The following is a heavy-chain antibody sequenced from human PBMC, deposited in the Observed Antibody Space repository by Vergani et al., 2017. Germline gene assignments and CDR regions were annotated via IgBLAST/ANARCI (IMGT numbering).Heavy chain of an antibody. J-gene: IGHJ6*03. CDR3: AKGSKEGYDFWCGYYSRIQYYYMDV. CDR1: GGTFSSYA. CDR2: FIPIFGTA. V-gene: IGHV1-69*01. D-gene: IGHD3-3*01. Sequence: QVQLVQSGAEVKKPGSSVKVSCTASGGTFSSYAISWVRQAPGKGLEWMGGFIPIFGTATYAQKFQGRVTITADESTSTAFMELSRLRSEDTAVYYCAKGSKEGYDFWCGYYSRIQYYYMDVWGKGTTVTVSS.